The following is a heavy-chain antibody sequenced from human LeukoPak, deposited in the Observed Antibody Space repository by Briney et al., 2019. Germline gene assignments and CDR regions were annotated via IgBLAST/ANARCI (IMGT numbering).Heavy chain of an antibody. Sequence: SETLSLTCTVSGGSISSSSYYWGWIRQPPGKGLEWIGSIYYSGSTYYNPSLKSRVTISVDTSKNQFSLKLSSVTAADTAVYYCARGQGYCHWFDPWGQGTLVTVSS. CDR2: IYYSGST. J-gene: IGHJ5*02. D-gene: IGHD2-15*01. CDR1: GGSISSSSYY. V-gene: IGHV4-39*01. CDR3: ARGQGYCHWFDP.